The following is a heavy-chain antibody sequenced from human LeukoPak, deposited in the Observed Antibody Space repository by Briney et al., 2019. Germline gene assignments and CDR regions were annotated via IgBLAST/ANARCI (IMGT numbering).Heavy chain of an antibody. CDR2: IYTSGST. J-gene: IGHJ4*02. V-gene: IGHV4-61*02. D-gene: IGHD7-27*01. CDR3: ATETGDGDY. Sequence: SETLSLTCTVSGGSISSSSYYWSWIRQPAGKGLEWIGRIYTSGSTNYNPSLKSRVTISVDTSKNQFSLKLSSVTAADTAVYYCATETGDGDYWGQGTLVTVSS. CDR1: GGSISSSSYY.